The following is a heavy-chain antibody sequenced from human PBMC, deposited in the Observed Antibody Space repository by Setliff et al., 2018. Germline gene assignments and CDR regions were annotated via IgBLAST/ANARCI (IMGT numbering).Heavy chain of an antibody. D-gene: IGHD3-3*01. V-gene: IGHV4-39*01. CDR2: IYYSGST. CDR1: DVSISSSSFY. CDR3: ARHFRSSKVQFLEYLTDYYFDS. J-gene: IGHJ4*02. Sequence: SETLSLTCTVSDVSISSSSFYWAWICQPPGKGLEWIGSIYYSGSTYYNPSLTSRVTISVDTSNNQFSLNLRSVTAADTAIYYCARHFRSSKVQFLEYLTDYYFDSWGQGTLVTVSS.